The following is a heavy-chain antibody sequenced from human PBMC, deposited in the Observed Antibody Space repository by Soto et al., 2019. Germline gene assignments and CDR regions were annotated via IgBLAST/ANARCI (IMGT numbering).Heavy chain of an antibody. J-gene: IGHJ4*02. CDR2: ISSSSSYI. Sequence: EVQLVESGGGLVKPGGSLRLSCAASGFTFSSYSMNWVRQAPGKGLEWVSSISSSSSYIYYADSVKGRFTISRDNAKNSLSLQRNSLGPEDTGVYYCARADGGCDYRGQGTLVTVSS. V-gene: IGHV3-21*01. D-gene: IGHD3-16*01. CDR3: ARADGGCDY. CDR1: GFTFSSYS.